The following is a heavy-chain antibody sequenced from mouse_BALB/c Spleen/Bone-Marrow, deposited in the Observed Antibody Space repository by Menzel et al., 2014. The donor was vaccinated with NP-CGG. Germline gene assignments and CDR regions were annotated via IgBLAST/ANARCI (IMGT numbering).Heavy chain of an antibody. CDR1: GYTFTNSW. CDR3: ARDHRYAYCFDY. CDR2: IHPNSGNT. D-gene: IGHD2-14*01. Sequence: QVQLQQSGSVLVRPGASVKVSCKASGYTFTNSWMHWAKQRPGQGLEWIGEIHPNSGNTNYNEKFKGKATLTVDTSSSAAYVDLSSLTSEDSAVYYCARDHRYAYCFDYWGQGTTLTVSS. V-gene: IGHV1S130*01. J-gene: IGHJ2*01.